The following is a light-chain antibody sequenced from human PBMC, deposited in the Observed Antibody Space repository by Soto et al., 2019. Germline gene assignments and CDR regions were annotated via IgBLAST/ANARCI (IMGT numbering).Light chain of an antibody. Sequence: EIVMTQSPATLSVSPGETATFSCRASQSVGSALAWYQHKPGQAPRLLIVGASIRATGVPGRFRGGGSGTEFTLTISGLQSEDFAVYYCQQYKSWPPLTFGGGTTVEIK. V-gene: IGKV3-15*01. CDR3: QQYKSWPPLT. CDR1: QSVGSA. CDR2: GAS. J-gene: IGKJ4*01.